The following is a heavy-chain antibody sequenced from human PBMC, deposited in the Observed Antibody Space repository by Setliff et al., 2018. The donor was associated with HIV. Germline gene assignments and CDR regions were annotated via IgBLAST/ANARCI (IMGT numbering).Heavy chain of an antibody. CDR2: VNPNSGDA. D-gene: IGHD4-4*01. CDR3: ARDAFDYTAYYYSYMDV. J-gene: IGHJ6*03. Sequence: ASVKVSCKASGYTFTGHYLHWVRQAPGQGLEWLGWVNPNSGDAIYAQNFQGRVTMTRDTSINAAYMELRGLRSEDTAVYYCARDAFDYTAYYYSYMDVWGKGTTVTVSS. CDR1: GYTFTGHY. V-gene: IGHV1-2*02.